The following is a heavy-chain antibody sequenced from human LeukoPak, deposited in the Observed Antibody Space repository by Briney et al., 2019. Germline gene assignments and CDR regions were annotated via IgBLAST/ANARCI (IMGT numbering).Heavy chain of an antibody. CDR2: ISAYNGNT. Sequence: ASVKVSCKASGYTFTSYGISWVQQAPGQGLEWMGWISAYNGNTNYAQKLQGRVTMTTDTSTSTAYMELRSLRSDDTAVYYCARAADYDILTGYYLNTGDVWGKGTTVTISS. V-gene: IGHV1-18*01. J-gene: IGHJ6*04. CDR1: GYTFTSYG. CDR3: ARAADYDILTGYYLNTGDV. D-gene: IGHD3-9*01.